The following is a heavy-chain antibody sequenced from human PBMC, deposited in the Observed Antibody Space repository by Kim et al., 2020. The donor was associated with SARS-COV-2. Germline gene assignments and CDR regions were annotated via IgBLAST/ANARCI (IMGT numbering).Heavy chain of an antibody. CDR1: GGSFSGYY. D-gene: IGHD2-15*01. V-gene: IGHV4-34*01. CDR2: INHSGST. Sequence: SETLSLTCAVYGGSFSGYYWSWIRQPPGKGLEWIGEINHSGSTNYNPSLKSRVTISVDTSKNQFSLKLSSVTAADTAVYYCARRKIVVVAAKREGYFDYWGQGTLVTVSS. CDR3: ARRKIVVVAAKREGYFDY. J-gene: IGHJ4*02.